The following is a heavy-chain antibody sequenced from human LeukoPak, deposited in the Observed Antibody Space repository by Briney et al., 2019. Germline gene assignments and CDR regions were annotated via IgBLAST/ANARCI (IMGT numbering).Heavy chain of an antibody. CDR3: ARGTYFDPELGATFFDY. D-gene: IGHD3-9*01. CDR2: IRPEPCGGTI. CDR1: GFQFSDYV. Sequence: GSMRLSCSPSGFQFSDYVISWIRQAPGKGLECLTLIRPEPCGGTIEYAASVKGRFTVSRDDSKSVAYLQMNSLQAEDTAFYYCARGTYFDPELGATFFDYWGQGGLVTVSS. V-gene: IGHV3-49*03. J-gene: IGHJ4*02.